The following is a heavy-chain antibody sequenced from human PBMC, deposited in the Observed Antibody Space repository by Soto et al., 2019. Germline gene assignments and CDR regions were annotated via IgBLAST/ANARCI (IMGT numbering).Heavy chain of an antibody. Sequence: SETLSLTCTVSGGSVNVGDHYWSWIRQFPGRGLEWIGYISYSGNTYYNPSLKGRVTLSLDISKSQFSLKLASVTAADTAVYYFAREEGAYFGWGSHNWFDPWGQRTLVTVSS. V-gene: IGHV4-31*03. J-gene: IGHJ5*02. CDR1: GGSVNVGDHY. CDR3: AREEGAYFGWGSHNWFDP. CDR2: ISYSGNT. D-gene: IGHD3-10*01.